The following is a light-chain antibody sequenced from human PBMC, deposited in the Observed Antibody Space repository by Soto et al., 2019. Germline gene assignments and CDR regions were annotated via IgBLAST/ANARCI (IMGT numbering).Light chain of an antibody. CDR3: SSYTSSSTLPPYV. V-gene: IGLV2-14*01. Sequence: QSALTQPASVSGSPGQSITISCTGTSSDVGGYNYVSWYQQHPGKAPKLMIYEVSNRPSGVSNRFSGSKSGNTASLTISGLQAEDEADYYFSSYTSSSTLPPYVFGTGTKVTVL. J-gene: IGLJ1*01. CDR2: EVS. CDR1: SSDVGGYNY.